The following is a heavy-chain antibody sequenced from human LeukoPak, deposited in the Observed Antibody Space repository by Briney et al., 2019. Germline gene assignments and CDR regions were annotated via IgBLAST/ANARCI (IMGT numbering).Heavy chain of an antibody. CDR1: GFTFSSYA. J-gene: IGHJ4*02. D-gene: IGHD1-26*01. CDR3: AKHLRSGGSYPDY. Sequence: GGSLRLSCAASGFTFSSYAMSWVRQAPGKGLEWVSSISGRDGSIYYADSVKGRFTISRDNSKNTLYLQMNSLRVEDTAIYYCAKHLRSGGSYPDYWGQGTLVTVSS. CDR2: ISGRDGSI. V-gene: IGHV3-23*01.